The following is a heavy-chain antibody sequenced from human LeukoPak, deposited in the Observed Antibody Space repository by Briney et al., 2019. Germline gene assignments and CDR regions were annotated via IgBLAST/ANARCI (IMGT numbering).Heavy chain of an antibody. CDR1: GGSFSGYY. CDR2: INHSGST. CDR3: ARQRKIAAAGTRFDY. V-gene: IGHV4-34*01. D-gene: IGHD6-13*01. Sequence: PSETLSLTCAVYGGSFSGYYWSWIRQPPGKGLEWIGEINHSGSTNYNPSLKSRVTISVDTSKNQFSLKLSSVTAAGTAVYYCARQRKIAAAGTRFDYWGQGTLVTVSS. J-gene: IGHJ4*02.